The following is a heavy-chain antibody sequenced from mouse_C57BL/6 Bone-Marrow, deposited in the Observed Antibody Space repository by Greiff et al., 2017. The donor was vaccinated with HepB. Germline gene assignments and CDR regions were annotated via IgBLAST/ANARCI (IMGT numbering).Heavy chain of an antibody. CDR3: ATYYGSSYVYWYFDV. V-gene: IGHV2-2*01. J-gene: IGHJ1*03. D-gene: IGHD1-1*01. CDR1: GFSLTSYG. Sequence: VMLVESGPGLVQPSQSLSITCTVSGFSLTSYGVHWVRQSPGKGLEWLGVIWSGGSTDYNAAFISRLSISKDNSKSQVFFKMNSLQADDTAIYYCATYYGSSYVYWYFDVWGTGTTVTVSS. CDR2: IWSGGST.